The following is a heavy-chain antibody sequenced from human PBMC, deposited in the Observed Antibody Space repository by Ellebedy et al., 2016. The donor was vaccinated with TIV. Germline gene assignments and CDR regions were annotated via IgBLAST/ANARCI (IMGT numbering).Heavy chain of an antibody. J-gene: IGHJ4*02. Sequence: GESLKISCAASGFTFSSYWMHWVRQAPGKGLVWVSRINSDGSSTSYADSVKGRFTISRDNAKNTLYLQMNSLRAEDTGVYYCARGSVTVTSITPFDYWGQGTLVTVSS. V-gene: IGHV3-74*01. CDR2: INSDGSST. D-gene: IGHD4-17*01. CDR1: GFTFSSYW. CDR3: ARGSVTVTSITPFDY.